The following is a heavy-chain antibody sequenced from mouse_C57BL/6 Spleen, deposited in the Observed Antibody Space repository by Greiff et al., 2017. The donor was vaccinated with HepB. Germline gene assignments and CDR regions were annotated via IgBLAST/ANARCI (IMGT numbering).Heavy chain of an antibody. D-gene: IGHD1-1*01. V-gene: IGHV1-69*01. CDR2: IDPSDSYT. CDR3: ARGYYGSSRDWYFHV. J-gene: IGHJ1*03. Sequence: QVQLQQPGAELVMPGASVKLSCKASGYTFTSYWMHWVKQRPGQGLEWIGEIDPSDSYTNYNQKFKGKSTLTVDKSSSTAYMQLSSLTSEDSAVYYCARGYYGSSRDWYFHVWGTGTTVTVSS. CDR1: GYTFTSYW.